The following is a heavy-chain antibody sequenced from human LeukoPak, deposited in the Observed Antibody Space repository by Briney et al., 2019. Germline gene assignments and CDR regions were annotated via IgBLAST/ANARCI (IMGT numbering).Heavy chain of an antibody. CDR3: AKGVPAAFWFDY. Sequence: PGGSLRLSCAASGFTFSSYAMSWVRQAPGKGLEWVSAISGSGGSTYYADSVKGRFTISKDNSKNTLYLQMNSLGAEDTAVYYCAKGVPAAFWFDYWGQGTLVTVSS. J-gene: IGHJ4*02. D-gene: IGHD2-2*01. CDR2: ISGSGGST. V-gene: IGHV3-23*01. CDR1: GFTFSSYA.